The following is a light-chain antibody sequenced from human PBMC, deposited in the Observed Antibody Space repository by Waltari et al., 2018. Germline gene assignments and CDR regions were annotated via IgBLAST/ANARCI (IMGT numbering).Light chain of an antibody. CDR1: QSISSW. J-gene: IGKJ1*01. CDR3: QQYNNWT. V-gene: IGKV1-5*03. CDR2: KAS. Sequence: IQMIQTTTTLSASVGDRNTITFRASQSISSWLAWYQQKPGKAPKLLIYKASTLENGVPSRFSGSGSGTEFTLTISSLQPDDFATYYCQQYNNWTFGQGTKVEIK.